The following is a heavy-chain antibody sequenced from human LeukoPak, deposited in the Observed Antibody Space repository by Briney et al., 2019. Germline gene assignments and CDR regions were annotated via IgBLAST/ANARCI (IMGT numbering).Heavy chain of an antibody. V-gene: IGHV4-4*07. CDR1: GGSISSYD. J-gene: IGHJ4*02. CDR3: ARDPRAATYCGGDCYKDY. CDR2: IYTSGST. D-gene: IGHD2-21*02. Sequence: SETLSLTCTVPGGSISSYDWSWIRQPAGKGLEWIGRIYTSGSTNYNPSLKSRVTMSVDASKNQFSLKLSSVTAADTAVYYCARDPRAATYCGGDCYKDYWGQGXLVTXSS.